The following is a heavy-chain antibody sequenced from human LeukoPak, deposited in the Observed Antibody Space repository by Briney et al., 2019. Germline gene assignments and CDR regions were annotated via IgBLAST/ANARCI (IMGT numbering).Heavy chain of an antibody. Sequence: PGGSLRLSCAASGFTFSSYIMNWVRQAPGKGLEWVSYISRSRSTIYYADSVKGRFTISRDNAKNSLYLQMNSLRAEDTAVYYCARGTYGGYSYDYWGQGTLVTVSS. CDR2: ISRSRSTI. V-gene: IGHV3-48*01. D-gene: IGHD4-17*01. CDR3: ARGTYGGYSYDY. CDR1: GFTFSSYI. J-gene: IGHJ4*02.